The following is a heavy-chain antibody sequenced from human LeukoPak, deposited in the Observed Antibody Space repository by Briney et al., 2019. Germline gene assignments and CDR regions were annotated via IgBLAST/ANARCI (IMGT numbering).Heavy chain of an antibody. D-gene: IGHD3-9*01. CDR2: IYPGDSDT. V-gene: IGHV5-51*01. CDR1: GYSFTSYW. J-gene: IGHJ4*02. Sequence: PGESLKISCQGSGYSFTSYWIGWVRQMPGKGLEWMGIIYPGDSDTRYSPSFQGQVTISADKSISTAYLQWSSLKASDTAMYYCATPGLRYFDWLFKWGQGTLVTVSS. CDR3: ATPGLRYFDWLFK.